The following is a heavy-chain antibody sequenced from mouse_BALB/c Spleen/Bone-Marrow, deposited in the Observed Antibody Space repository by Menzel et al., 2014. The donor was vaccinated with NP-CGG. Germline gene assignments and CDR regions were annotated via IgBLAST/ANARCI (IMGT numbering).Heavy chain of an antibody. V-gene: IGHV14-3*02. CDR1: GFNIKDTY. Sequence: VQLKESGAELVKPGASVKLSCTASGFNIKDTYMHWVKQRPEQGLEWIGRIDPANGNTKYDPKFQGKATITADTSSNTAYLQLSSLTSEDTAVYYCAFYYYGSSLFAYWCQGTLVTVSA. CDR3: AFYYYGSSLFAY. D-gene: IGHD1-1*01. CDR2: IDPANGNT. J-gene: IGHJ3*01.